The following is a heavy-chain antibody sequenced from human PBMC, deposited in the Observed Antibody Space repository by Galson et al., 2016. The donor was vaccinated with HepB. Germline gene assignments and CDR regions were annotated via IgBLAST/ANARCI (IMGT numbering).Heavy chain of an antibody. CDR3: ARESTGRGVDAFDI. V-gene: IGHV3-13*04. J-gene: IGHJ3*02. D-gene: IGHD3-16*01. CDR2: IGGAGDT. CDR1: GFTFSRYD. Sequence: SLRLSCAASGFTFSRYDIHWVRQVTGKGLQWVSAIGGAGDTYYSGSVKGRFTISRENAKNSLYPQMNSLTAGDTAVYYCARESTGRGVDAFDIWGQGTMVIVSS.